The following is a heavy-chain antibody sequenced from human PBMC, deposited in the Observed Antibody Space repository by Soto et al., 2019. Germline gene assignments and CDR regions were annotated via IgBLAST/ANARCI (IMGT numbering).Heavy chain of an antibody. CDR2: IYYSGST. V-gene: IGHV4-59*08. CDR3: ARGLSLNRGVTGYAFDI. CDR1: GGSISSYY. J-gene: IGHJ3*02. Sequence: SETLSLTCTVSGGSISSYYWSWIRQPPGKGLEWIGYIYYSGSTNYNPSLKSRVTISVDTSKNQFSLKLSSVSAADTAVYYCARGLSLNRGVTGYAFDIWGQGTMVTVSS. D-gene: IGHD3-10*01.